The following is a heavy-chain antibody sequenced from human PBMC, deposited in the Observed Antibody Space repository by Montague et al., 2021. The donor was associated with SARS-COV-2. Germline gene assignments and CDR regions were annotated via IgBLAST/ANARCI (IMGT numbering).Heavy chain of an antibody. V-gene: IGHV3-74*01. CDR1: GFIFKDYW. D-gene: IGHD3-10*01. Sequence: SLRLSCAASGFIFKDYWMHWVRQVPGKGLVWVSRINGVGSATTYADFVKGRFTISRDNAENTLYLQMDSLRAEDTAVYYCARDFEYRGAWGQGTLVTVSS. CDR3: ARDFEYRGA. CDR2: INGVGSAT. J-gene: IGHJ5*02.